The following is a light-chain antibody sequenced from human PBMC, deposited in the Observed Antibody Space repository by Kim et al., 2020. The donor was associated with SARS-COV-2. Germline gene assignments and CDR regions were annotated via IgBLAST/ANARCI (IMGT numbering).Light chain of an antibody. J-gene: IGLJ2*01. CDR2: EVT. CDR3: FSYAGSGTWV. V-gene: IGLV2-23*02. CDR1: SNDVGSYDI. Sequence: GQSLTISCTGTSNDVGSYDIVSWYQQLPGKAPKLVIYEVTKRPSGISSRFSGSKSGNTASLSISGLQTEDEADYSCFSYAGSGTWVFGGGTQLTVL.